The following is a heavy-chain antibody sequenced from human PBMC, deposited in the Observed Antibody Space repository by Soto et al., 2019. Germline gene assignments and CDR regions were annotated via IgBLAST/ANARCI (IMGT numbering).Heavy chain of an antibody. Sequence: VKVSCKASGYTFTSYYMHWVRQAPGQGLEWMGIINPSGGSTSYAQKFQGRVTMTRDTSTSTVYMELSSLRSEDTAVYYCARDITMVRGVIISRDYYYGMDVWGQGTTVTVSS. CDR3: ARDITMVRGVIISRDYYYGMDV. CDR2: INPSGGST. CDR1: GYTFTSYY. J-gene: IGHJ6*02. V-gene: IGHV1-46*01. D-gene: IGHD3-10*01.